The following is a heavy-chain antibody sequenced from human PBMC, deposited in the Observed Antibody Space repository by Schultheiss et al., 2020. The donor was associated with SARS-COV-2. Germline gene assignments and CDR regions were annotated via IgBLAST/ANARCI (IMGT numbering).Heavy chain of an antibody. CDR3: AREQQQLVDY. V-gene: IGHV3-30*04. D-gene: IGHD6-13*01. Sequence: GGSLRLSCAASGFTFSSYAMSWVRQAPGKGLEWVAVISYDGSNKYYADSVKGRFTISRDNSKNTLYLQMNSLRPEDTAVYFCAREQQQLVDYWGQGTLVTVSS. CDR1: GFTFSSYA. J-gene: IGHJ4*02. CDR2: ISYDGSNK.